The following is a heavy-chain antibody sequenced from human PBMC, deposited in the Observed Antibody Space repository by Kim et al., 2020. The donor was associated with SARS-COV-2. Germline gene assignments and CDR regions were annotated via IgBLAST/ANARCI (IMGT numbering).Heavy chain of an antibody. J-gene: IGHJ4*02. CDR3: AKGGPSVSATAPTTLFCNY. V-gene: IGHV3-21*01. CDR2: INSPSSET. CDR1: GFSFSSYT. Sequence: GGSLRLSCAASGFSFSSYTMHWVRQAPGKGLEWVSSINSPSSETFYGDSVKGRFIVSRDNNRNSLYLEMNSLRPDDTALYYCAKGGPSVSATAPTTLFCNYWGQGVPVAVSS. D-gene: IGHD6-13*01.